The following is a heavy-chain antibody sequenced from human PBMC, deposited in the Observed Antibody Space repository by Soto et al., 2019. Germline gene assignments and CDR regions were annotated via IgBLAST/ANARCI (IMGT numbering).Heavy chain of an antibody. J-gene: IGHJ4*02. CDR3: ARTYYYGSGSSLFDY. V-gene: IGHV4-30-2*01. Sequence: KSSETLSLTCAVSGGSISSGGYSWSWIRQPPGKGLEWIGYIYHSGSTYYNPSLKSRVTISVDRSKNQFSLKLSSVTAADTAVYYCARTYYYGSGSSLFDYWGQGTLVTVSS. D-gene: IGHD3-10*01. CDR1: GGSISSGGYS. CDR2: IYHSGST.